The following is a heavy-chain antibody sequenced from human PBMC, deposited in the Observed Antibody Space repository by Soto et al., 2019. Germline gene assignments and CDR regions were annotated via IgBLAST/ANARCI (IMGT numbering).Heavy chain of an antibody. CDR1: GFSFSDYA. D-gene: IGHD3-22*01. CDR3: AKGPDGSGYYHNWFDS. V-gene: IGHV3-23*01. CDR2: ISRTGDSA. J-gene: IGHJ5*01. Sequence: EVHLLESGGALVQPGGSLTLSCGASGFSFSDYAMSWVRQAPGKGLGWVSSISRTGDSAYYADSVKGRFAISRDRSKNRLSLQMNSLRVEDTAVYYCAKGPDGSGYYHNWFDSWGQGTLITVSS.